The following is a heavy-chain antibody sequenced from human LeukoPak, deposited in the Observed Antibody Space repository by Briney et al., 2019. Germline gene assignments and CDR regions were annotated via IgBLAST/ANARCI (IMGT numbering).Heavy chain of an antibody. V-gene: IGHV4-39*01. CDR2: NYYSGSA. CDR1: GGSISGTTYY. CDR3: ARSGDASG. J-gene: IGHJ4*02. Sequence: PSETLSLTCSVSGGSISGTTYYWGWIRQPPGKGLEWIGSNYYSGSAYYNPSLKSRVTISVDTSKNQFSLKLSSVTAADTAVYYCARSGDASGWGQGTLVTVSS. D-gene: IGHD1-26*01.